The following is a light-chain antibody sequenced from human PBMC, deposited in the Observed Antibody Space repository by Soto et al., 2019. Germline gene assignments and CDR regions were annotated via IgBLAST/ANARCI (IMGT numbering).Light chain of an antibody. CDR2: EVT. J-gene: IGLJ3*02. V-gene: IGLV2-8*01. Sequence: QSALTQPPSASGSPGQSVTISCTGTSSDVGGYNLVSWYQQHPGKAPKLMLYEVTKRPSGVPDRFSGSKSGNTASLTVSGLQPEDEADYYCSSYAGNNIVMFVGGTKVTVL. CDR3: SSYAGNNIVM. CDR1: SSDVGGYNL.